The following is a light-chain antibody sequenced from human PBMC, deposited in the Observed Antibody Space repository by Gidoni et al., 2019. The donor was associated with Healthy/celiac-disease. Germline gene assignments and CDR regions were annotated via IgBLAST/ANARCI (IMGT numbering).Light chain of an antibody. CDR2: GAS. V-gene: IGKV3-20*01. CDR1: QSVSSSY. CDR3: QDRNT. J-gene: IGKJ2*01. Sequence: EIVLTQSPGTLSLSPGERATLSCRASQSVSSSYLAWYQQKPGQAPRLLIYGASSRATGIPDRFSGSGSGTDFTLTISRLEPEDFAVYYCQDRNTFXQXTKLEIK.